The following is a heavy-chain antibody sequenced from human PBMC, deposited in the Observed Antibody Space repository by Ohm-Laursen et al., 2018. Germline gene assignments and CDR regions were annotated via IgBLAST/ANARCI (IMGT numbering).Heavy chain of an antibody. CDR1: AFSLTASN. Sequence: SLRLSCSASAFSLTASNMNWARQAPGTGLAWVSYIRDTGSHIYYAGSVRGRFTISRDNAQNSLYLHMSSLRAEDTAIYYCARDDGAYARRSGMDVWGQGTTVTVSS. D-gene: IGHD2-8*01. J-gene: IGHJ6*02. CDR2: IRDTGSHI. V-gene: IGHV3-21*01. CDR3: ARDDGAYARRSGMDV.